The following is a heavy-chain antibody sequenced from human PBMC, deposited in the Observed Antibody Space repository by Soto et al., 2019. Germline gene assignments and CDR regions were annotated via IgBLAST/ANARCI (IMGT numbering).Heavy chain of an antibody. J-gene: IGHJ4*02. CDR3: AKDGGDYYPPFPPQN. D-gene: IGHD2-21*02. V-gene: IGHV3-23*01. CDR2: ISGSGGST. Sequence: PVGSLRLSWAASGFTFSSYAMSWVRQAPGKGLEWVSAISGSGGSTYYADSVKGRFTISRDNSKNTLYLQMNSLRAEDTAVYYCAKDGGDYYPPFPPQNWGQGTLVTVSS. CDR1: GFTFSSYA.